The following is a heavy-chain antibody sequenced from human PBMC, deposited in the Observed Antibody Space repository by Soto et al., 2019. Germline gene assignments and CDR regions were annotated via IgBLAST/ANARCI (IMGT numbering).Heavy chain of an antibody. Sequence: ASVKVSCKASGYTFTSYGISWVRQAPGQGLEWMGWISAYNGNTNYAQKLQGRVTMTTDTSTSTAYMERRSLRSDDTAVYYCARDRGRSGIAVAGTIQRGAFDIWGQGTMVTVSS. CDR1: GYTFTSYG. CDR3: ARDRGRSGIAVAGTIQRGAFDI. D-gene: IGHD6-19*01. V-gene: IGHV1-18*01. CDR2: ISAYNGNT. J-gene: IGHJ3*02.